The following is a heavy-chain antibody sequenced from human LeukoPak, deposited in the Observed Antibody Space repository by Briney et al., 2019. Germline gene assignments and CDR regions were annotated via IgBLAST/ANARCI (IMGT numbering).Heavy chain of an antibody. D-gene: IGHD3-9*01. V-gene: IGHV1-2*02. CDR3: ARAGDGYFDWLGTY. CDR1: GYTFTGYY. J-gene: IGHJ4*02. Sequence: GASVKVSCKASGYTFTGYYMHWVRQAPGQGLEWMGWINPNSGGTNYAQKFQGRVTMTRDTSISTAYMELSRLRSDDTAVHYCARAGDGYFDWLGTYWGQGTLVTVSS. CDR2: INPNSGGT.